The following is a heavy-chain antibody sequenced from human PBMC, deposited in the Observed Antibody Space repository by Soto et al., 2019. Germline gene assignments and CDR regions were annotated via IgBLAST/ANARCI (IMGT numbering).Heavy chain of an antibody. CDR3: TRDLAAAGTEYFQH. D-gene: IGHD6-13*01. V-gene: IGHV3-49*04. CDR1: GFTFGDYA. Sequence: GGSLRLSCTASGFTFGDYAMSWVRQAPGKGLAWVGFIRSKAYGGTTEYAASVKGRFTISRDDSKSIAYLQMNSLKTEDTAVYYCTRDLAAAGTEYFQHWGQGTLVTVSS. J-gene: IGHJ1*01. CDR2: IRSKAYGGTT.